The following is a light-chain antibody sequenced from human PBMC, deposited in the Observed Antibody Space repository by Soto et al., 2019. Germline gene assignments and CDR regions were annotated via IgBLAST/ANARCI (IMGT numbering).Light chain of an antibody. CDR3: SSYTSSTFYV. Sequence: QSVLTQPVSVSGSPGQSITISCTGTSSDVGGYNYVSWYQQHPGKAPKLMIYEVSNRPSGVSNRFSGSKSGNTASLTISGLQAEDEADYYCSSYTSSTFYVFGTGTKLTVL. CDR2: EVS. V-gene: IGLV2-14*01. J-gene: IGLJ1*01. CDR1: SSDVGGYNY.